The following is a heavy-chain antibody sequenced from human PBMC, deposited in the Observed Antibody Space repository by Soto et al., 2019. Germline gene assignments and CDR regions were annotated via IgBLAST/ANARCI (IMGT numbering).Heavy chain of an antibody. V-gene: IGHV4-30-2*01. J-gene: IGHJ4*02. Sequence: TLSLTCAVSGGSIGTAGYSWSWIRQPPGEGPEWIGYIFHTGSTNYNPSLRSRVTISIDKSNNQFSLKLDSVTAADTAVYFCARGNRLGTYYYDSWGQGTQVTVSS. CDR3: ARGNRLGTYYYDS. CDR1: GGSIGTAGYS. D-gene: IGHD7-27*01. CDR2: IFHTGST.